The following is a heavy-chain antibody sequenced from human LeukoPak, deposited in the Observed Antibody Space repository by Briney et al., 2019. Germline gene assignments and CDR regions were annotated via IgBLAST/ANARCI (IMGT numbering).Heavy chain of an antibody. CDR2: INHSGST. D-gene: IGHD6-6*01. Sequence: PSETLSLTCAVYGGSFSGYYWSWIRQPPGKGLEWIGEINHSGSTNYNPSLKSRVTISVDTSKNQFSLKLSSVTAADTAVYYCARVSSSSVEDYYYMDVWGKGTTVTVSS. CDR3: ARVSSSSVEDYYYMDV. V-gene: IGHV4-34*01. J-gene: IGHJ6*03. CDR1: GGSFSGYY.